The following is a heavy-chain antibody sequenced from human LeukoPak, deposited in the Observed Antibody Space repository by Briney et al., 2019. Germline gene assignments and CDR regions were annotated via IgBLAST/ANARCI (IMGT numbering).Heavy chain of an antibody. Sequence: GGSLRLSCAASGFTFSSYSMDWVRQAPGKGLEWVSSISSSSDYIHYADSVKGRFTISRDNAKNSLYLQMNSLRVEDTAVYYCARLQSRGLADYWGQGTPVTVSS. CDR1: GFTFSSYS. CDR3: ARLQSRGLADY. CDR2: ISSSSDYI. D-gene: IGHD3-10*01. V-gene: IGHV3-21*01. J-gene: IGHJ4*02.